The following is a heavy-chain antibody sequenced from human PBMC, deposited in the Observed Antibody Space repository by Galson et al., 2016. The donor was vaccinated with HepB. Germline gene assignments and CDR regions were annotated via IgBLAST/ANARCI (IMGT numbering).Heavy chain of an antibody. D-gene: IGHD3/OR15-3a*01. CDR2: TWNDGSSK. V-gene: IGHV3-33*01. CDR1: GFTFSSYG. J-gene: IGHJ4*02. Sequence: SLRLSCAASGFTFSSYGMHWVRQAPGKGLEWVAVTWNDGSSKYYADSVKGRFTISRDNSKNTLYLQMNSLRAEDTAVYYCARDSGTGDFDYWGQGTLVTVSS. CDR3: ARDSGTGDFDY.